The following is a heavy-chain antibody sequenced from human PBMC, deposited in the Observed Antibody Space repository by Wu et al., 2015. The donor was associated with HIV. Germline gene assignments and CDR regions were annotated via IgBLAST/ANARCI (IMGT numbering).Heavy chain of an antibody. D-gene: IGHD3-10*01. J-gene: IGHJ4*02. CDR3: ARDRFYGSGSYLY. V-gene: IGHV1-69*01. CDR1: GYTFTGYY. CDR2: IIPPFGTP. Sequence: QVQLVQSGAEVKKPGASVKVSCKASGYTFTGYYMHWVRQAPGQGLEWMGGIIPPFGTPNYAQKFQGRVTITTDESTATVYMELSSLRSEDTAVYYCARDRFYGSGSYLYWGQGTLVTVSS.